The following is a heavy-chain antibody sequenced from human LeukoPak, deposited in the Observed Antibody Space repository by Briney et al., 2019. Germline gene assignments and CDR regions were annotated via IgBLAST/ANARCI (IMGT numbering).Heavy chain of an antibody. J-gene: IGHJ3*02. CDR3: ARDHILGPRTINDAFDI. Sequence: SETLSLTCTVSGGSISSSSYYWGWIRQPPGKGLEWIGEIYHSGSTNYNPSLKSRVTISVDKSKNQFSLKLSSVTAADTAVYYCARDHILGPRTINDAFDIWGQGTMVTVSS. CDR1: GGSISSSSYY. V-gene: IGHV4-39*07. D-gene: IGHD3-9*01. CDR2: IYHSGST.